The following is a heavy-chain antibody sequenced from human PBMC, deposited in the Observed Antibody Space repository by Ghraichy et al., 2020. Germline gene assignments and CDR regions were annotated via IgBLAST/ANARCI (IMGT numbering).Heavy chain of an antibody. CDR2: ISYDGSNK. Sequence: GGSLRLSCAASGFTFSSYAMHWVRQAPGKGLEWVAVISYDGSNKYYADSVKGRFTISRDNSKNTLYLQMNSLRAEDTAVYYCAREAGYLRVTAIRGALDYWGQGTLVTVSS. J-gene: IGHJ4*02. CDR1: GFTFSSYA. D-gene: IGHD2-21*02. CDR3: AREAGYLRVTAIRGALDY. V-gene: IGHV3-30-3*01.